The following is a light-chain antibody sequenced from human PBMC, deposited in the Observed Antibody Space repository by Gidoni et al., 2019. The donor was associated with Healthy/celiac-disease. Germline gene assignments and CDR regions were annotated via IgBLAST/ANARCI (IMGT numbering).Light chain of an antibody. J-gene: IGKJ1*01. CDR1: QSISSW. CDR3: QQYNSYSWT. Sequence: DIQMTQSPSTLSASVGDRVTITCRASQSISSWLAWYQQKPGKAPKLLIYDASSLESGVPSRFSGSGSGTEFTLTISSRQPDDFATYYCQQYNSYSWTFXQXTKVEIK. CDR2: DAS. V-gene: IGKV1-5*01.